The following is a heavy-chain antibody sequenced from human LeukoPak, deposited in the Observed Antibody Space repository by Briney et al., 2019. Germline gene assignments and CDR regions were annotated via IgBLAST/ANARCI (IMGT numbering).Heavy chain of an antibody. Sequence: GGSLRLSCAASGFTFSSYSMNWVRQAPGKGLEWVSSISSSSSYIYYADSVKGRFTISRDNAKNSLYLQMNSLRAEDTAVYYCARDEGLLGFGELLYVGLPYYYYYGMDVWGQGTTVTVSS. J-gene: IGHJ6*02. D-gene: IGHD3-10*01. V-gene: IGHV3-21*01. CDR3: ARDEGLLGFGELLYVGLPYYYYYGMDV. CDR2: ISSSSSYI. CDR1: GFTFSSYS.